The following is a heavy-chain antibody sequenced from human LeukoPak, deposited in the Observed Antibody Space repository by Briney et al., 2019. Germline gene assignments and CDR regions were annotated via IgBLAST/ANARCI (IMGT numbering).Heavy chain of an antibody. Sequence: PGGSLRLSCAASGFTFSRYGMHWVRQAPGKGLEWVAVIWYDGSNKDYADSVKGRFTISRDNSKNTVYLQMNSLRAEDTAVYYCVRDPYEAYWGQGTLVTVSS. D-gene: IGHD5-12*01. CDR3: VRDPYEAY. J-gene: IGHJ4*02. V-gene: IGHV3-33*08. CDR1: GFTFSRYG. CDR2: IWYDGSNK.